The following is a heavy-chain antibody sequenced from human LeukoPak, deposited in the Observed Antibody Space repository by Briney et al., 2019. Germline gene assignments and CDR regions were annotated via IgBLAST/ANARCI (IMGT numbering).Heavy chain of an antibody. CDR1: GFSFSSYA. CDR2: ISGSGGST. Sequence: GGSLRLSCAASGFSFSSYAMSWVRQAPGKGLEWVSGISGSGGSTYYADSVKGRFTISRDNSKNTLYLQMNSLRAEDTAVYYCAKEYDSSGYVDYWGQGTLVTVSS. D-gene: IGHD3-22*01. V-gene: IGHV3-23*01. J-gene: IGHJ4*02. CDR3: AKEYDSSGYVDY.